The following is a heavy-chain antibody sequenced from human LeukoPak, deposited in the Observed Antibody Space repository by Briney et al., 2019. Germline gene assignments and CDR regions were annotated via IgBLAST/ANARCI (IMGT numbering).Heavy chain of an antibody. CDR2: IYYSGSS. D-gene: IGHD2-2*01. J-gene: IGHJ3*01. Sequence: SETLSLTCTVSGGSISRGSYYWGWVRQSPGKGLEWIGSIYYSGSSYYNPSLNSRVTISVDTSKNQFFLNVSSVTAADTAVYYCARLACSSTSCSFVASFDVWGQGTMVTVSS. CDR3: ARLACSSTSCSFVASFDV. V-gene: IGHV4-39*01. CDR1: GGSISRGSYY.